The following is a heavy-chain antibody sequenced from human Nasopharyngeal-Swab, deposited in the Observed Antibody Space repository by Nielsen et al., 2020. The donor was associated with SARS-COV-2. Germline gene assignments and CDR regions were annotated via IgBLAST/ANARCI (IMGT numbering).Heavy chain of an antibody. CDR3: VRSLRQWLAHDS. D-gene: IGHD6-19*01. CDR1: GFIVSYNY. CDR2: IYAGGDT. V-gene: IGHV3-53*01. J-gene: IGHJ4*02. Sequence: GESLKISCVASGFIVSYNYMSWVRQVPGKGLEWVSVIYAGGDTYYADSVRGRFTISRDKSKNMVYLQMNSLTADDTAVYYCVRSLRQWLAHDSWGQGTLVNVSS.